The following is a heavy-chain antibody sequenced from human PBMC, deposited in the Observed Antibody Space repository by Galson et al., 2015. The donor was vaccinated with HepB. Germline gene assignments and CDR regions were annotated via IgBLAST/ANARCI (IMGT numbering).Heavy chain of an antibody. CDR3: TTPDYGDYRGAFDI. V-gene: IGHV3-72*01. CDR2: SRNKANSYTT. CDR1: GFTFSDYC. J-gene: IGHJ3*02. Sequence: SLRLSCAASGFTFSDYCMDWVRQAPGKGLEWVGRSRNKANSYTTEYAASVKGRFIISREDSKNSLYLQMNSLKTEDTAVYYCTTPDYGDYRGAFDIWGQGTMVTVSS. D-gene: IGHD4-17*01.